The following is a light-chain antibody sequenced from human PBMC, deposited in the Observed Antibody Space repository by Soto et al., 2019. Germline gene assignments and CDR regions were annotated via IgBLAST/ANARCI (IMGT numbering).Light chain of an antibody. CDR2: DVS. CDR3: RSYTRGSTVL. J-gene: IGLJ2*01. CDR1: SSDVGGYNY. V-gene: IGLV2-14*01. Sequence: QSALTQPASVSGSPGQSITISCTGTSSDVGGYNYVSWYQQHPGKAPKLMIYDVSDRPSGVSNRFSGSKSGNTASLTISGLQAVDEADYYCRSYTRGSTVLFGRGTKLTVL.